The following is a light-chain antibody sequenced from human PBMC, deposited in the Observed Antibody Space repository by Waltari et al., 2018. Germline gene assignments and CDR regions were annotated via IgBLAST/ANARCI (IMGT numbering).Light chain of an antibody. CDR2: ADS. Sequence: SYVLTQPPPVSVAPGQTAKISCAGDLIGSKTVHWYHHKSGQAPVMVVYADSGRPSGVPERFSGSNSGDAATLTISRVEAGDEAAYYCQIWDTFTDQVVFGGGTKLTVL. CDR1: LIGSKT. J-gene: IGLJ2*01. V-gene: IGLV3-21*02. CDR3: QIWDTFTDQVV.